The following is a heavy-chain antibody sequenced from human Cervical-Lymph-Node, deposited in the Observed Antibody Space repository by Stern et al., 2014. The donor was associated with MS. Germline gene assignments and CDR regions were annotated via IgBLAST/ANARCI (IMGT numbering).Heavy chain of an antibody. D-gene: IGHD3-10*01. CDR2: INPNGGST. Sequence: QVQLVQSGAEVKKPGASVKVSCKASGYTFTNYYLHWVRQAPGQGLEWMGIINPNGGSTSYAQKFLGRVTMTRDTSTSTVYMELTGLRSEDTAVYFCARVGSGNSYKGHFDYWGQGTLVTVSS. J-gene: IGHJ4*02. CDR1: GYTFTNYY. V-gene: IGHV1-46*01. CDR3: ARVGSGNSYKGHFDY.